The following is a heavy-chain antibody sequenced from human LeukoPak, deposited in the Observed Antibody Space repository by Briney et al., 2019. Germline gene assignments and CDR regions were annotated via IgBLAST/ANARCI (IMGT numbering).Heavy chain of an antibody. CDR1: GYTFTSYY. Sequence: ASVKVSCKASGYTFTSYYMHWVRQAPGQGLEWMGIINPSGGSTSYAQKFQGRVTMTRDTSTSTVYMELSSLRSEDTAVYYCAREGGVVDTAMVNGMDVWGQGTTVTVSS. CDR2: INPSGGST. J-gene: IGHJ6*02. CDR3: AREGGVVDTAMVNGMDV. V-gene: IGHV1-46*01. D-gene: IGHD5-18*01.